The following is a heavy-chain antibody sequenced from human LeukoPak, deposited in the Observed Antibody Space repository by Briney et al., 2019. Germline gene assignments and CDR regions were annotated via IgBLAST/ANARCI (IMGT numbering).Heavy chain of an antibody. J-gene: IGHJ4*02. V-gene: IGHV3-33*06. CDR2: LWADGNTA. CDR3: VKESAADATFHFDY. Sequence: GRSLRLSCAASGFTFNIFGMHWVRQAPGNGLEWLAVLWADGNTAHYADSVKGRFTISRDSSENTLYLQMNSLRSEDTAVYYCVKESAADATFHFDYWGQGTLVTASS. D-gene: IGHD6-13*01. CDR1: GFTFNIFG.